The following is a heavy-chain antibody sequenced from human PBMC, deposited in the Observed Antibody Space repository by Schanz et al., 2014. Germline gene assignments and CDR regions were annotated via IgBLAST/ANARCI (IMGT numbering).Heavy chain of an antibody. CDR3: ARVGRNSYGVTSRFHA. J-gene: IGHJ5*02. V-gene: IGHV4-59*13. D-gene: IGHD3-16*01. CDR2: IAYSGST. CDR1: GSDIRGFH. Sequence: QVQLQESGPGQVRPSETLSLTCTVSGSDIRGFHWSWIRQSPVKGLEWIGYIAYSGSTNYNPSLQSRVTISLDAAQSQFSLRLPSVSSADTAMYYCARVGRNSYGVTSRFHAWGQGTLVAVPS.